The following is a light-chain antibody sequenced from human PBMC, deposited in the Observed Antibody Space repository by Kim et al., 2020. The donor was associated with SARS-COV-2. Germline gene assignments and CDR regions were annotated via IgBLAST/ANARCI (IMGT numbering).Light chain of an antibody. CDR1: QSISSN. CDR3: QQANSFPLT. Sequence: EIVMTQSPATLSVSPGERVTLSCRASQSISSNLGWYQQKPGQAPRLLIYGASSRASGVPARFSGSGSGTEFTLTISSLQPEDFATYYCQQANSFPLTFGGGTKVDIK. CDR2: GAS. V-gene: IGKV3-15*01. J-gene: IGKJ4*01.